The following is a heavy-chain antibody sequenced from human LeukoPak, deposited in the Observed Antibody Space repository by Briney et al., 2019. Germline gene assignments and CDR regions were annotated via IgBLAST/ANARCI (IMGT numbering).Heavy chain of an antibody. CDR1: GGSFSGYY. J-gene: IGHJ4*02. CDR2: INHSGST. V-gene: IGHV4-34*01. CDR3: ARNAHGDYDYVWGSYRPGGSGSFDY. Sequence: LETLSLTCAVYGGSFSGYYWSWIRQPPGKGLEWIGEINHSGSTNYNPSLKSRVTISVDTSKNQFSLKLSSVTAADTAVYYCARNAHGDYDYVWGSYRPGGSGSFDYWGQGTLVTVSS. D-gene: IGHD3-16*02.